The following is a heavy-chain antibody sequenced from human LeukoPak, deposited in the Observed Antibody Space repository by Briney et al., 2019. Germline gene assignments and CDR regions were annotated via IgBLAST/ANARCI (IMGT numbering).Heavy chain of an antibody. J-gene: IGHJ4*02. Sequence: SETLSLTCTVSGGSISSYYWSWIRQPPGKGLAWIGYIYYSGSTNYTPSLKSRVTISVDTSKNQFSLRLSSVTAADTAVYYCARGDGSPYFDYWGQGTLVTVSS. CDR2: IYYSGST. CDR1: GGSISSYY. V-gene: IGHV4-59*01. D-gene: IGHD3-10*01. CDR3: ARGDGSPYFDY.